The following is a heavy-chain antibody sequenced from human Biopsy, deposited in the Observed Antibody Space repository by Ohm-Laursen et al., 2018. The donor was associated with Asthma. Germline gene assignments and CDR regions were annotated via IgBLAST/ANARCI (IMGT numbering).Heavy chain of an antibody. Sequence: SDTLSLTCTVSGGSVSSGSYYWSWIRQPPGKGLAWVSYISYSGSTDYNPSLKSRLTISMDTSKNQFSLKLSSVTAEDTAVYYCARGDSSNWSHYYFDYWGQGTLVTVSS. D-gene: IGHD3-22*01. J-gene: IGHJ4*02. CDR1: GGSVSSGSYY. CDR3: ARGDSSNWSHYYFDY. V-gene: IGHV4-61*01. CDR2: ISYSGST.